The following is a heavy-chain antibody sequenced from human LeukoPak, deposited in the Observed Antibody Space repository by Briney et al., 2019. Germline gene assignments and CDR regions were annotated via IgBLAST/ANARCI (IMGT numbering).Heavy chain of an antibody. CDR3: ARDLPRGYSCDY. CDR2: INGHGDAT. D-gene: IGHD5-18*01. V-gene: IGHV3-48*01. CDR1: GFTFSDYS. Sequence: GGSLRLSCAASGFTFSDYSMNWVRQAPGEGLEWVSYINGHGDATYYADSVEGRFSISRDNAKKSLYLQMDSLRAEDTAVYYCARDLPRGYSCDYWGQGTLVTVSS. J-gene: IGHJ4*02.